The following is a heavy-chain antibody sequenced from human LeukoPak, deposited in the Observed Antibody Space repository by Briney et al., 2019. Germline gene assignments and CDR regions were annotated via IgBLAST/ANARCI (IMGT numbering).Heavy chain of an antibody. V-gene: IGHV4-59*01. J-gene: IGHJ2*01. CDR3: ARDRGQGYFDL. Sequence: KSSETLSLTCTVSGGSISSYYWSWIRQPPGKGLEWSGYIYYSGSTNYNPSLKSRVTISVDSSKNQFSLKLSSVTAADTAVYYCARDRGQGYFDLWGRGTLATVSS. CDR2: IYYSGST. CDR1: GGSISSYY. D-gene: IGHD3-10*01.